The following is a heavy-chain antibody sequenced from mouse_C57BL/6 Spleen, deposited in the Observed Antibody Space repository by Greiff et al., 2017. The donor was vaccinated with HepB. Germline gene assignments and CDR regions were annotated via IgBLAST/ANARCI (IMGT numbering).Heavy chain of an antibody. J-gene: IGHJ2*01. CDR1: GYSITSGYY. CDR3: ARERGYDGYYDFDY. Sequence: EVKLVESGPGLVKPSQSLSLTCSVTGYSITSGYYWNWIRQFPGNKLEWMGYISYDGSNNYNPSLKNRISITRDTSKNQFFLKLNSVTTEDTATYYCARERGYDGYYDFDYWGQGTTLTVSS. CDR2: ISYDGSN. V-gene: IGHV3-6*01. D-gene: IGHD2-3*01.